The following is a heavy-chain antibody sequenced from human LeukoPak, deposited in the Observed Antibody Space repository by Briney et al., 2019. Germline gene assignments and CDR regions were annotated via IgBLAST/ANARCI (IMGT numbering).Heavy chain of an antibody. Sequence: GGSLRLSCAASGFTFSSYSMNWVRQAPGKGLEWVSSISSSSSYIYYADSVKDRFTISRDNAKNSLYLQMNSLRAEDTAVYYCAREDGDYVDYWGQGTLVTVSS. CDR2: ISSSSSYI. CDR3: AREDGDYVDY. CDR1: GFTFSSYS. V-gene: IGHV3-21*01. J-gene: IGHJ4*02. D-gene: IGHD4-17*01.